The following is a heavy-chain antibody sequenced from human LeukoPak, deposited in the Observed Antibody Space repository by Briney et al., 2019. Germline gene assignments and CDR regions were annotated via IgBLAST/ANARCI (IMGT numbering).Heavy chain of an antibody. D-gene: IGHD3-16*01. CDR2: IIPIFGTA. CDR3: AREGSYGRDFDY. CDR1: GGTFSSYA. Sequence: GASAKVSYKACGGTFSSYAISYVRQAPGQGLEWMGGIIPIFGTANYAQKFQGGVTITADKSTSTAYMELSSLRSEDTAVYYCAREGSYGRDFDYWGQGTLVTVSS. V-gene: IGHV1-69*06. J-gene: IGHJ4*02.